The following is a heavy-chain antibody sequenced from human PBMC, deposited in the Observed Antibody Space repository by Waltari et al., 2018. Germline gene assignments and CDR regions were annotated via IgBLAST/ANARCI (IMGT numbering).Heavy chain of an antibody. CDR2: IKGYGSEK. Sequence: VESGGGLVQPGGSLRLSCATSGFTFSTYWMNWVRQAPGKGLEWVAGIKGYGSEKYYVDSVKGRFTISRDNAKNSLYLQMSSLRAEDTAKYYCASLSWSCVDYWGQGTLVTVSS. V-gene: IGHV3-7*01. J-gene: IGHJ4*02. D-gene: IGHD3-3*01. CDR3: ASLSWSCVDY. CDR1: GFTFSTYW.